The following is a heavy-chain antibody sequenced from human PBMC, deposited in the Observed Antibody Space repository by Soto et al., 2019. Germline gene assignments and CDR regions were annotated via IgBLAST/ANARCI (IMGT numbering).Heavy chain of an antibody. Sequence: SETLSLTCTVSGGSISSSSYYWGWIRQPPGKGLEWIGSIYYSGSTYYNPSLKSRVTISVDTSKNQFSLKLSSVTAADTAVYYCARRSSWSVWFDPWGQGTLVTVSS. CDR3: ARRSSWSVWFDP. CDR1: GGSISSSSYY. CDR2: IYYSGST. D-gene: IGHD6-13*01. J-gene: IGHJ5*02. V-gene: IGHV4-39*01.